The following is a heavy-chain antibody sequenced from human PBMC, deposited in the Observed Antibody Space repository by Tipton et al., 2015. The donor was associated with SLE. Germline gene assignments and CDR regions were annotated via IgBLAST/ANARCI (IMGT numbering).Heavy chain of an antibody. D-gene: IGHD1-26*01. Sequence: TLSLTCTVSGGSISSHYWSWIRQPPGKGLEWIGYIYYSGSTNYNPSLKSRVTISVDTSKNQFSLKLSSVTAADTAVYYCARDSTIVGATDAFDIWGQGTMVTVSS. V-gene: IGHV4-59*11. CDR2: IYYSGST. J-gene: IGHJ3*02. CDR1: GGSISSHY. CDR3: ARDSTIVGATDAFDI.